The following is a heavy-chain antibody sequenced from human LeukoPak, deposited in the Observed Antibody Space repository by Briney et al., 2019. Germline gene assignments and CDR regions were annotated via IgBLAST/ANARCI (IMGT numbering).Heavy chain of an antibody. D-gene: IGHD4-23*01. CDR3: AITDYGGNRYFDY. V-gene: IGHV4-34*01. J-gene: IGHJ4*02. CDR1: GGSLSGYY. CDR2: INHSGST. Sequence: PSETLSLTCAVYGGSLSGYYWSWIRQPPGKGLEWIGEINHSGSTNYNPSLKSRVTISVDTSKNQFSLKLSSVTAADTAVYYCAITDYGGNRYFDYWGQGTLVTVSS.